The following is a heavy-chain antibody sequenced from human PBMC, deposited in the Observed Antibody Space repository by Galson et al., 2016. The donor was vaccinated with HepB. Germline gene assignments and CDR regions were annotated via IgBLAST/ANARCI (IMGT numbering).Heavy chain of an antibody. V-gene: IGHV3-21*01. CDR1: GFTFSSYS. J-gene: IGHJ4*02. CDR2: ISSNNYI. Sequence: SLRLSCAASGFTFSSYSLNWVRQAPGKGLEWVSFISSNNYIYYADSVQGRFTISRDNAKNSLYLQMHSLRAEDTAVYYCARFTQEGLDRVYYFDYWGQGTLVTVSS. D-gene: IGHD6-19*01. CDR3: ARFTQEGLDRVYYFDY.